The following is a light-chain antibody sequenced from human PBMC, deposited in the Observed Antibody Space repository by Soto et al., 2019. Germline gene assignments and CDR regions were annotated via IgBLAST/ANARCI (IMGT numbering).Light chain of an antibody. CDR3: QKYNSVPL. V-gene: IGKV1-27*01. J-gene: IGKJ3*01. CDR1: QGISNY. Sequence: DIQMTQSPSSLSASVGDRVTITCRASQGISNYIAWYQQKPGKAPKLLISAASTLQSGVPSRFRGSGSGTDFTLTISSLQPEFVASYSCQKYNSVPLFGPGTKVDIK. CDR2: AAS.